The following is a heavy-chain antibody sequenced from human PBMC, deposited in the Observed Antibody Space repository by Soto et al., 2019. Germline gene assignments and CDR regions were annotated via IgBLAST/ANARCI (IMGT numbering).Heavy chain of an antibody. J-gene: IGHJ4*02. Sequence: EVKLLESGGALVQPGGSLRLSCVGSGFRFSSYSMTWVRQAPGKGLEWVSAITGSGDRAYSADSVRGRFTISRDNSKNTLYLQMNSLRAEDTAVYYCGKDWAGIAVAGIDYWGQGTLVIVSS. V-gene: IGHV3-23*01. CDR3: GKDWAGIAVAGIDY. D-gene: IGHD6-19*01. CDR1: GFRFSSYS. CDR2: ITGSGDRA.